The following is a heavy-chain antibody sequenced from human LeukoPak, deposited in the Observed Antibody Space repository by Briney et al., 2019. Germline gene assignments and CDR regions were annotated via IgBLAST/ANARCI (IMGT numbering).Heavy chain of an antibody. CDR2: INSSGGST. CDR3: ARDPYDASGDYVERYGMDV. CDR1: GYTFTRFY. V-gene: IGHV1-46*01. D-gene: IGHD3-22*01. Sequence: WASVKVSCKASGYTFTRFYIHWVRQAPGQGLEWMGIINSSGGSTNYAQRFQGRVTMTRDTSTSTVNVELSSLRSEDTAVYYCARDPYDASGDYVERYGMDVWGQGTTVIVSS. J-gene: IGHJ6*02.